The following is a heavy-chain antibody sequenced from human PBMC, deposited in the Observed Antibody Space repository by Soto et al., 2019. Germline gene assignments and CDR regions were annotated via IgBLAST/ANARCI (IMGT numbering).Heavy chain of an antibody. V-gene: IGHV1-46*01. D-gene: IGHD6-6*01. Sequence: ASVKVSCKASGYTFTSYYMHWVRQAPGQGLEWMGIINPSGGSTSYAQKFQGRVTMTRDTSTSTVYMELSSLRSEDTAVYYCASETLEYSSSSGYYYYGXDVWGQGTTVTVSS. CDR1: GYTFTSYY. J-gene: IGHJ6*02. CDR3: ASETLEYSSSSGYYYYGXDV. CDR2: INPSGGST.